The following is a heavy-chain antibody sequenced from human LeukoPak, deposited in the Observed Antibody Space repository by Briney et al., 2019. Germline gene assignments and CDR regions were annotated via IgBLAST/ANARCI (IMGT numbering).Heavy chain of an antibody. CDR1: GGSINNYY. Sequence: SETLSLTCTVSGGSINNYYWSWIRQPPGKELEWIGYIYYSGGDMNYNPSLKSRLTISVDTSKNQISLMLTSMTAADTAVYYCARQPAATAAFDIWAQGTMVTVSS. CDR3: ARQPAATAAFDI. D-gene: IGHD5-18*01. CDR2: IYYSGGDM. J-gene: IGHJ3*02. V-gene: IGHV4-59*08.